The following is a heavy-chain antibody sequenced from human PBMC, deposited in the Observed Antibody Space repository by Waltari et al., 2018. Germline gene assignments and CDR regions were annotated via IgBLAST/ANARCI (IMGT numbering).Heavy chain of an antibody. J-gene: IGHJ4*02. CDR2: IDSDGTST. CDR1: GFTFSNFG. CDR3: ARDQGGARGFMDS. V-gene: IGHV3-74*01. Sequence: EVQLVESGGGLVQPGGSLRLSCAASGFTFSNFGMHWVRQAPGKGRVWVSRIDSDGTSTSYADSVKGRFTISRDNAKNTLFLQMNSLRGEDTAVYYCARDQGGARGFMDSWGQGTLVTVSS. D-gene: IGHD3-22*01.